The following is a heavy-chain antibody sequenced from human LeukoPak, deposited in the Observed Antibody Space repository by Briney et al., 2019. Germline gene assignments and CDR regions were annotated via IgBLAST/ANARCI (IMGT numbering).Heavy chain of an antibody. V-gene: IGHV3-23*01. J-gene: IGHJ4*02. CDR1: GFTFISYA. CDR3: AKAYVDTTYFDS. Sequence: GGSLRLSCAASGFTFISYAMSWVRQAPGKGPEWVSAISGSGDTTYSADSVRGRFTISRDNSKNTLFLQMNSLRAEDTAVCYCAKAYVDTTYFDSWGQGTLVTVSS. CDR2: ISGSGDTT. D-gene: IGHD5-18*01.